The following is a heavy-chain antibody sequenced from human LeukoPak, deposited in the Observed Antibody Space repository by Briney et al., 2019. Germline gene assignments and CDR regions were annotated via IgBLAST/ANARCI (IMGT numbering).Heavy chain of an antibody. CDR2: ISGSGGNT. V-gene: IGHV3-23*01. Sequence: PGGSLRLSCAASGFTFSSYAMSWVRQAPGKGLEWVSAISGSGGNTYYADSVMGRFSISRDNSKNTLYLQMNSLRADDTAVYFCARRSITMVRGSHYYFGYWGRGTLVTVSS. CDR3: ARRSITMVRGSHYYFGY. CDR1: GFTFSSYA. J-gene: IGHJ4*02. D-gene: IGHD3-10*01.